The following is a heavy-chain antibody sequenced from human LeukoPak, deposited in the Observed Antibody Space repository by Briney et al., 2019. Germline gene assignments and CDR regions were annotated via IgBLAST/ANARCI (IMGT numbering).Heavy chain of an antibody. Sequence: GGSLRLSCAASGFTFSNAWMNWVRQAPGKGLEWVGRVKSKIDGGAGTTDYAAPVKGRFTISRDDSKNTLYLQMNSLKTEDTAEHYCTTSCNPSRIPIWHQGTMVTV. D-gene: IGHD2-21*01. CDR3: TTSCNPSRIPI. V-gene: IGHV3-15*07. CDR2: VKSKIDGGAGTT. CDR1: GFTFSNAW. J-gene: IGHJ3*02.